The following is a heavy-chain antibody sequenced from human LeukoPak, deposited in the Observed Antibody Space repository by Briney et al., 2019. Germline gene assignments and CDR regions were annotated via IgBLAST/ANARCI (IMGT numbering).Heavy chain of an antibody. CDR2: IYPGDSDT. D-gene: IGHD6-13*01. Sequence: GESLKISYKGSGYSFTSYWIGWVRQMPGKGLEWMGIIYPGDSDTRYSPSFQGQVTISADKSISTAYLQWSSLKASDTAMYYCARRAHSSSWYYYYYGMDVWGQGTTVTVSS. V-gene: IGHV5-51*01. CDR1: GYSFTSYW. J-gene: IGHJ6*02. CDR3: ARRAHSSSWYYYYYGMDV.